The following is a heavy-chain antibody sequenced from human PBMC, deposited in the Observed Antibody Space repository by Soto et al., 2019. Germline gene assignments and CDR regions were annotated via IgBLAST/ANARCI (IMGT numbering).Heavy chain of an antibody. CDR2: ISGVGSTI. J-gene: IGHJ6*02. CDR3: TRVGYCSGGSCYSDYYYGMDV. Sequence: GGSLRLSCAASGFTFSDYYMSWIRQAPGKGLEWISYISGVGSTIYYADSVKGRFTISRDNAKNSLYLQMNSLTAEDTAVYYCTRVGYCSGGSCYSDYYYGMDVWGQGTTVTVYS. D-gene: IGHD2-15*01. V-gene: IGHV3-11*01. CDR1: GFTFSDYY.